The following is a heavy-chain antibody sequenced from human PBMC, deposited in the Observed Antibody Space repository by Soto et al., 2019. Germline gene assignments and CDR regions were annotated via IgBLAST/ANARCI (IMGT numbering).Heavy chain of an antibody. CDR1: GGSISSGGYY. Sequence: SETLSLTCTVSGGSISSGGYYWSWIRQHPGKGLEWIGYIYYSGSTYYNPSFESRVAISLDKSKSQFSLNVTSVTAEDTAVYFCARGRYCLTGRCLPNWFDXWGQRTLVTSPX. CDR2: IYYSGST. D-gene: IGHD2-15*01. J-gene: IGHJ5*02. CDR3: ARGRYCLTGRCLPNWFDX. V-gene: IGHV4-31*03.